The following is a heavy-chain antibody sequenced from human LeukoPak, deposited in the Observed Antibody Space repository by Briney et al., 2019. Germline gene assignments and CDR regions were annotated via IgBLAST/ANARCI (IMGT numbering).Heavy chain of an antibody. CDR3: ARDLGYCSSTSCHNWFDP. CDR1: GYSFTSYG. Sequence: ASVKVSCKASGYSFTSYGISWVRQAPGQGLEWMGWINPNSGGTNYAQKFQGRVTMTRDTSISTAYMELSRLRSDDTAVYYCARDLGYCSSTSCHNWFDPWGQGTLVTVSS. V-gene: IGHV1-2*02. J-gene: IGHJ5*02. D-gene: IGHD2-2*01. CDR2: INPNSGGT.